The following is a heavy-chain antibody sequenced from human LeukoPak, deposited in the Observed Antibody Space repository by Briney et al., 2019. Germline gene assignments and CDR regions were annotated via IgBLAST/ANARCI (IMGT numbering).Heavy chain of an antibody. J-gene: IGHJ6*03. CDR1: GFTFSSYW. Sequence: GGSLRLSCAASGFTFSSYWMSWVRQAPGKGLEWVANIKQDGSEKYYVDSVKGRFTISRDNAKNSLYLQMNSLRAEDTAVYYCARDGNFWRVTGYMDVWGKGTTVTASS. CDR2: IKQDGSEK. V-gene: IGHV3-7*01. D-gene: IGHD3-3*01. CDR3: ARDGNFWRVTGYMDV.